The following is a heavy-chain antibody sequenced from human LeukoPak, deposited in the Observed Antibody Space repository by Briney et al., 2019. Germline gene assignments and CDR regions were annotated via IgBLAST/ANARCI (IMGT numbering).Heavy chain of an antibody. V-gene: IGHV4-34*01. Sequence: SETLSLTCAVYGGSFSGYYWSWIRQPPGKGLEWIGEINHSGSTNYNPSLKSRVTISVDTSKNQFSLKLSSVTAADTAVYYCARGGRSDYWGQGTLVTVSS. J-gene: IGHJ4*02. CDR1: GGSFSGYY. D-gene: IGHD1-14*01. CDR2: INHSGST. CDR3: ARGGRSDY.